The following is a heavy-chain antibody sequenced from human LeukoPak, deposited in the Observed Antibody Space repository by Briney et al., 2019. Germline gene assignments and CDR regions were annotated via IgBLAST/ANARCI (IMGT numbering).Heavy chain of an antibody. CDR2: IAYDGSRA. D-gene: IGHD1-14*01. J-gene: IGHJ4*02. Sequence: GGSLRLSCAGSGFTFGGYGMHWFRQTPGKGLEGVAVIAYDGSRAFYADSVKGRFTISSDNSKNTMSVQMDDLRAEDTAVYYCTRYNNDHFDYWGQGTLVTVSS. CDR3: TRYNNDHFDY. V-gene: IGHV3-33*01. CDR1: GFTFGGYG.